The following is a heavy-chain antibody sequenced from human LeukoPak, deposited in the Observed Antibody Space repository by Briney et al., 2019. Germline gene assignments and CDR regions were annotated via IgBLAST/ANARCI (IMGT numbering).Heavy chain of an antibody. Sequence: GGSLRLSCAASGLTFITYWMTWFRQAPGKGLEWVANIKQDGSEKYYVDSVKGRFTISRDNAKNSLYLQMNSLRAEDTAVYYCARVLYSGYDGSFDYWGQGTLVTVSS. CDR3: ARVLYSGYDGSFDY. D-gene: IGHD5-12*01. J-gene: IGHJ4*02. V-gene: IGHV3-7*01. CDR2: IKQDGSEK. CDR1: GLTFITYW.